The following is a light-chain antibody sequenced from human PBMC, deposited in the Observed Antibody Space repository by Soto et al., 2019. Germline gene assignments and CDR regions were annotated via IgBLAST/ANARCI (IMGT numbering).Light chain of an antibody. CDR2: GAS. J-gene: IGKJ5*01. CDR3: QQYGSSQIT. V-gene: IGKV3-20*01. Sequence: ELVLSKSPRTLFLAQGKRATLSCSSSQSVSSSYLAWYQQKPGQAPRLLIYGASSRATGIPDRFSGSGSGTDFTLTISRLEPEDFAVYYCQQYGSSQITFGQGSRLEIK. CDR1: QSVSSSY.